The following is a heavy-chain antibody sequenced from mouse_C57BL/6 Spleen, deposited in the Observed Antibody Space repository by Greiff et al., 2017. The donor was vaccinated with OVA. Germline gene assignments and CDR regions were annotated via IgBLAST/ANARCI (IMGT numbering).Heavy chain of an antibody. CDR1: GFNIKDDY. D-gene: IGHD1-1*01. CDR3: TRWILLMDY. J-gene: IGHJ4*01. Sequence: VQLQQSGAELVRPGASVKLSCTASGFNIKDDYMHWVKQRPEKGLEWIGWIDPENGDTEYASKFQGKATITADTSSNTAYLHLSSLTSEDTAVYYCTRWILLMDYWGQGTSVTVSS. CDR2: IDPENGDT. V-gene: IGHV14-4*01.